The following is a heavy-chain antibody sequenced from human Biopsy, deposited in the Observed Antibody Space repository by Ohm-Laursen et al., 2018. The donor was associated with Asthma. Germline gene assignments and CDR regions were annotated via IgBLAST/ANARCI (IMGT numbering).Heavy chain of an antibody. V-gene: IGHV1-18*01. CDR2: ISVYNGNT. J-gene: IGHJ6*02. CDR3: ARAVDYSHYYGIDV. CDR1: GYTFNSAG. Sequence: ASVTVSCKTSGYTFNSAGITWARQAPGQGLEWMGWISVYNGNTRVAQKLQDRVTMITDTSTSTAYMELRSLRSADTAVYFCARAVDYSHYYGIDVWGQGTTVTVS. D-gene: IGHD3-10*01.